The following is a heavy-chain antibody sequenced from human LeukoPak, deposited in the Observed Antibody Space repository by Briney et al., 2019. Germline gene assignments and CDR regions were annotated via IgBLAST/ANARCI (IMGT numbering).Heavy chain of an antibody. CDR2: IWYDGSNK. Sequence: GGSLRLSCAASGFIFSSYGMHWVRQAPGKGLEWVAVIWYDGSNKYYADSVKGRFTISRDNSKNTLYLQMNSLRAEDTAVYYCARDMVRDGGSDYWGQGTLVTVSS. J-gene: IGHJ4*02. D-gene: IGHD3-10*01. V-gene: IGHV3-33*01. CDR3: ARDMVRDGGSDY. CDR1: GFIFSSYG.